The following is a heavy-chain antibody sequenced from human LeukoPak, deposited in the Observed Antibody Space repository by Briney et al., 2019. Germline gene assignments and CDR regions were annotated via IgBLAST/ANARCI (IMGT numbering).Heavy chain of an antibody. V-gene: IGHV3-30*02. J-gene: IGHJ4*02. D-gene: IGHD6-13*01. CDR1: GFTFSSYG. CDR2: IRYDGNNK. Sequence: PGGSLRLSCAASGFTFSSYGMHWVRQAPGKGLEWVAFIRYDGNNKYYADSVKGRFTISRDTSKNTLYLQMNSLTPEDTAVYYCAKDLGIAAALPYDYFDYWGQGTPVTVSS. CDR3: AKDLGIAAALPYDYFDY.